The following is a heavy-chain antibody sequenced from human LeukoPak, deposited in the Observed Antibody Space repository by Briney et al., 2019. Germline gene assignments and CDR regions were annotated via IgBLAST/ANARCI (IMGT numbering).Heavy chain of an antibody. V-gene: IGHV1-2*02. CDR2: INPNSGGT. Sequence: GASVTVSCKASGYTFTGYYMHWVRQAPGQGLEWMGWINPNSGGTNYAQKFQGRVTMTRDTSISTAYMELSRLRSDDTAVYYCARDSDPTYYFDSGPYHAYWGQGTLVTVSS. CDR1: GYTFTGYY. CDR3: ARDSDPTYYFDSGPYHAY. J-gene: IGHJ4*02. D-gene: IGHD3-10*01.